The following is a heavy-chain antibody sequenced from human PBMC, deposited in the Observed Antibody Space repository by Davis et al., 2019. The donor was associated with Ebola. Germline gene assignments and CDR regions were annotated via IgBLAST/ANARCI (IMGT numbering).Heavy chain of an antibody. V-gene: IGHV5-51*01. CDR2: IYPRDSGI. J-gene: IGHJ4*02. CDR1: GYSFNTYW. CDR3: ARQEALYGSIDN. Sequence: PGGSLRLSCKGSGYSFNTYWIAWVRQMPGKGLEWMGIIYPRDSGIRYRPSFEGQVTISVDRSSSTAYLQWSSLKASDSAMYYCARQEALYGSIDNWGQGTLVTVSS. D-gene: IGHD2/OR15-2a*01.